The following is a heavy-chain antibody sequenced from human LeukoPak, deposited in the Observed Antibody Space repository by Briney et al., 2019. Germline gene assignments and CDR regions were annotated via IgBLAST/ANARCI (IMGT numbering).Heavy chain of an antibody. D-gene: IGHD5-18*01. CDR1: GFTFNIYA. CDR3: AKGGGGYEGFDY. J-gene: IGHJ4*02. CDR2: ILNSGAGT. Sequence: GGSLRLSCVGSGFTFNIYAMSWVRQAPGKGLEWVSAILNSGAGTYYADSVKGRFTISRDNSKNTLYLQMNSLRAEDTAVYYCAKGGGGYEGFDYWGQGTLVTVSS. V-gene: IGHV3-23*01.